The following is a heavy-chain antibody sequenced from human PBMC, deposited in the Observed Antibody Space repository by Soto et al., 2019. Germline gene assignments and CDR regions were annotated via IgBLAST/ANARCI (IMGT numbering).Heavy chain of an antibody. CDR1: GYTFTGYY. D-gene: IGHD3-22*01. Sequence: ASVKVSCKASGYTFTGYYMHWVRQAPGQGLEWMGWINPNSGGTNYAQKFQGRVTMTRDTSISTAYMELSRLRSDDTAVYYCASEYYYDSSGYEEYFQHWGQGTQVTVSS. J-gene: IGHJ1*01. V-gene: IGHV1-2*02. CDR3: ASEYYYDSSGYEEYFQH. CDR2: INPNSGGT.